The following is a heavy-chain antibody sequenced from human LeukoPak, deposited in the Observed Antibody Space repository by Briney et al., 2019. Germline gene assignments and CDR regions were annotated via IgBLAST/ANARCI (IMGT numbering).Heavy chain of an antibody. D-gene: IGHD6-13*01. J-gene: IGHJ5*02. CDR1: GATFSSYA. Sequence: SVKVSCKASGATFSSYAISLVLQAPGQGLEWMGRIIPIFGTANYAQKFQGRVTITTDESTSTAYMELSSLRSEETAVYYCARGSSWPLNWFDPWGQGTLVTVSS. CDR2: IIPIFGTA. CDR3: ARGSSWPLNWFDP. V-gene: IGHV1-69*05.